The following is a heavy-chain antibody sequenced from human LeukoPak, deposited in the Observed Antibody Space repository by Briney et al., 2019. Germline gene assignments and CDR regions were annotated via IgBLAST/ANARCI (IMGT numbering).Heavy chain of an antibody. V-gene: IGHV3-30-3*01. CDR1: GFTFSSYA. J-gene: IGHJ4*02. CDR2: ISYDGSNK. Sequence: GGSLRLSYAASGFTFSSYAMHWVRQAPGKGLEWVAVISYDGSNKYYADSVKGRFTISRDNSKNTLYLQMNSLRAEDTAVYYCARDSGLGLDYWGQGTLVTVSS. CDR3: ARDSGLGLDY. D-gene: IGHD3/OR15-3a*01.